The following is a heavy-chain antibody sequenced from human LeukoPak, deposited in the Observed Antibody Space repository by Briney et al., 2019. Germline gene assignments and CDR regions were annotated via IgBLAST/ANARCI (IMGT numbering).Heavy chain of an antibody. V-gene: IGHV1-18*01. CDR1: GYTFTTYG. CDR3: ARARLLAYCGGDCYFRGNWFDP. J-gene: IGHJ5*02. Sequence: GASVKVSCKASGYTFTTYGISWVRQAPGQGLEWMGWISAYNGNTNYAQKLQGRVTMTTDTSTSTAYMELRSLRSDDTAVYYCARARLLAYCGGDCYFRGNWFDPWGQGTLVTVSS. CDR2: ISAYNGNT. D-gene: IGHD2-21*02.